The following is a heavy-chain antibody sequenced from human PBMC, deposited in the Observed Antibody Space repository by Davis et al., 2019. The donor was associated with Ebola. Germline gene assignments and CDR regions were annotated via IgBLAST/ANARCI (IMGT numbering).Heavy chain of an antibody. CDR2: ISAYNGDT. CDR1: GYSFTDDG. V-gene: IGHV1-18*01. J-gene: IGHJ3*02. D-gene: IGHD1-26*01. Sequence: ASVKVSCKASGYSFTDDGISWVRQAPGQGLEWMGWISAYNGDTNCAQKLQGRVTMTTDTSTSTAYMELRSLRSEDTAVYYCARFGIVGATNAFDIWGQGTMVTVSS. CDR3: ARFGIVGATNAFDI.